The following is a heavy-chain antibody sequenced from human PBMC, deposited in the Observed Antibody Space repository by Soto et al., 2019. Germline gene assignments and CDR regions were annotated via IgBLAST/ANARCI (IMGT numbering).Heavy chain of an antibody. Sequence: EVQLLESGGGLVQPGGSLRLSCAASGCISSAYAMSWVRQAPGKGVEWVSGISASGGSTYYTESVKGRFAISRDNSKNTLYLQMNSLRAEDTAVYYCAKDYDFEYWGQGALVTVTS. CDR3: AKDYDFEY. CDR1: GCISSAYA. CDR2: ISASGGST. V-gene: IGHV3-23*01. D-gene: IGHD4-17*01. J-gene: IGHJ4*02.